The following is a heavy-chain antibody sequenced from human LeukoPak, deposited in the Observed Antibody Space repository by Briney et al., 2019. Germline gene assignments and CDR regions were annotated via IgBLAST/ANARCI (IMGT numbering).Heavy chain of an antibody. CDR1: GYTFTSYD. V-gene: IGHV1-8*01. J-gene: IGHJ4*02. CDR3: ARQFDSSVYRHFDN. D-gene: IGHD3-22*01. Sequence: GASVKVSCKASGYTFTSYDINWVRQATGQGLEWMGWMNPNSGNTGYAQKFQGRVTMTRNTSISTAYMELSSLRSEDTAVYYCARQFDSSVYRHFDNWGPGTLVTVSS. CDR2: MNPNSGNT.